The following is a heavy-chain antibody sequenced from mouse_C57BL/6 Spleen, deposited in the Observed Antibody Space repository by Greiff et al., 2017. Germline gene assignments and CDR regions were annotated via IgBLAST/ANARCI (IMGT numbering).Heavy chain of an antibody. J-gene: IGHJ4*01. CDR3: ARDEPYYYGSSYRRNAMDY. CDR2: ISYDGSN. Sequence: ESGPGLVKPSQSLSLTCSVTGYSITSGYYWNWIRQFPGNKLEWMGYISYDGSNNYNPSLKNRISITRDTSKNQFFLKLNSVTTEDTATYYCARDEPYYYGSSYRRNAMDYWGQGTSVTVSS. CDR1: GYSITSGYY. D-gene: IGHD1-1*01. V-gene: IGHV3-6*01.